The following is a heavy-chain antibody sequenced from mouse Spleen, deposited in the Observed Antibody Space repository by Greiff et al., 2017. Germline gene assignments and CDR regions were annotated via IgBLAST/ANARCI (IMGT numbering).Heavy chain of an antibody. CDR1: GYTFTDYN. CDR2: IYPYNGGT. J-gene: IGHJ1*01. CDR3: ARDGQLLRWYFDD. Sequence: VQLQQSGPELVKPGASVKISCKASGYTFTDYNMHWVKQSHGKSLEWIGYIYPYNGGTGYNQKFKSKATLTVDNSSSTAYMELRSLTSEDSAVYYCARDGQLLRWYFDDWGAGTTVTVSS. D-gene: IGHD1-1*01. V-gene: IGHV1S29*02.